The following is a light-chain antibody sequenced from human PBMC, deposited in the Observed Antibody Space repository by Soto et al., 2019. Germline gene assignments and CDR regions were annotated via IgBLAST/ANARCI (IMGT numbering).Light chain of an antibody. J-gene: IGLJ2*01. Sequence: QSALTQPASVSGSPGQSTSISCTGTSSDVGAYNYVSWYQQHPGKAPKLMIFDVSNRPSGVSNRFSGSKSGNTASLIISGLQAEDEADYYCSSYTTTSTVVFGGGTKLTVL. CDR2: DVS. CDR3: SSYTTTSTVV. CDR1: SSDVGAYNY. V-gene: IGLV2-14*01.